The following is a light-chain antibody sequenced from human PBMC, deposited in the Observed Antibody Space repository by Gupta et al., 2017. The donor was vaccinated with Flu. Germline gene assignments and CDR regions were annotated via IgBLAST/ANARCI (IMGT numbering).Light chain of an antibody. J-gene: IGLJ3*02. CDR3: QVWDTSSDHWV. V-gene: IGLV3-21*02. Sequence: SYVLTPTLSVPVAPGQTDRSTRGGKNIGSETVHWYQQKPGQAPVLVVCDDRDRPSGIPERFSGSNSGNTATLTISRVEAGDEADYYCQVWDTSSDHWVFGGGTMLTVL. CDR1: NIGSET. CDR2: DDR.